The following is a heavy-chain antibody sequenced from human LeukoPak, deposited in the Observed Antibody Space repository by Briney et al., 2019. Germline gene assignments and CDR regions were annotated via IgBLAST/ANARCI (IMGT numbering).Heavy chain of an antibody. CDR2: INPSGGST. CDR1: GYTFTSYY. CDR3: AGSGDSSSRFMDV. Sequence: ASVKVTCKASGYTFTSYYMHWVRQAPGQGLEWMGIINPSGGSTSYARKFQGRVSMTRDTSTSTVYMELSSLRAEDTAVYYCAGSGDSSSRFMDVWGEGTTVTVSS. J-gene: IGHJ6*03. V-gene: IGHV1-46*01. D-gene: IGHD6-13*01.